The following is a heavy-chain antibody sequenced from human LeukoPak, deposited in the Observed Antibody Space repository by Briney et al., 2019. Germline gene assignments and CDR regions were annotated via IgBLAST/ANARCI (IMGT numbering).Heavy chain of an antibody. V-gene: IGHV4-34*01. D-gene: IGHD2-2*01. CDR2: INHGGST. Sequence: SETLSLTCAVYGGSFSGYYWSWIRQPPGKGLEWIGEINHGGSTNYNPSLKSRVTISVDTSKNQFSLKLSSVTAADTAVYYCARGRYCSSTSCPYAYFDYWGQGTLVTVSS. J-gene: IGHJ4*02. CDR1: GGSFSGYY. CDR3: ARGRYCSSTSCPYAYFDY.